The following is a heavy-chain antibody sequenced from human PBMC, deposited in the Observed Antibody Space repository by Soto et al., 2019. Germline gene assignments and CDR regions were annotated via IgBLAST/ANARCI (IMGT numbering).Heavy chain of an antibody. CDR3: ARHSTTWFDY. D-gene: IGHD6-13*01. J-gene: IGHJ4*02. V-gene: IGHV3-30*03. Sequence: GGSLRLSCAASGFTFSSYGMHWVRQAPGKGLEWVAIISYDGSNKYYADSVKGRFTISRDNAKNTLYLQMNSLRAEDTAVYYCARHSTTWFDYWGQGVLVTVSS. CDR2: ISYDGSNK. CDR1: GFTFSSYG.